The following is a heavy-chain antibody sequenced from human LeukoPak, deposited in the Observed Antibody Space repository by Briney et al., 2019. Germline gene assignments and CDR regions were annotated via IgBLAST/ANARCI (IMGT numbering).Heavy chain of an antibody. CDR1: GGSISSYY. D-gene: IGHD3-10*01. Sequence: TSETLSLTCTVSGGSISSYYWSWIRQPPGKGLEWIGYIYYSGSTNYNPSLKSRVTISVDTSKNQFSLKLSSETAADTAVYYCARQGVRGVPDYWGQGTLVTVSS. CDR3: ARQGVRGVPDY. J-gene: IGHJ4*02. CDR2: IYYSGST. V-gene: IGHV4-59*08.